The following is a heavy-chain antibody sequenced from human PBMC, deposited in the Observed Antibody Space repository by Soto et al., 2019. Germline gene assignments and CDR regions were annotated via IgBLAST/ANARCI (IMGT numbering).Heavy chain of an antibody. CDR2: IKSKTDGGTK. Sequence: GGSLRLSCAASGFTFSNAWMNWVRQAPGKGLEWVGRIKSKTDGGTKDYAAPVKGRFTISRDDSKNTPYLQMNSLKTDDTAVYYCTTGTPGGDYGDYLSEYYGMDVWGQGTTVTVSS. CDR1: GFTFSNAW. J-gene: IGHJ6*02. V-gene: IGHV3-15*07. D-gene: IGHD4-17*01. CDR3: TTGTPGGDYGDYLSEYYGMDV.